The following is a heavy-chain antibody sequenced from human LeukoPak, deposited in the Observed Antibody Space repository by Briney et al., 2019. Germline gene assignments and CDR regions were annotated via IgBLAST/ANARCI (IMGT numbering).Heavy chain of an antibody. CDR2: IYHSGST. J-gene: IGHJ3*02. Sequence: SETLSLTCTVSGYSISSGYYWGWIRQPPGKGLEGIGSIYHSGSTYYNPSLKSRVTISVDTSKNQFSLKLSSVTAADTAVYYCARGGTMIVVVIGAFDIWGQGTMVTVSS. D-gene: IGHD3-22*01. CDR3: ARGGTMIVVVIGAFDI. V-gene: IGHV4-38-2*02. CDR1: GYSISSGYY.